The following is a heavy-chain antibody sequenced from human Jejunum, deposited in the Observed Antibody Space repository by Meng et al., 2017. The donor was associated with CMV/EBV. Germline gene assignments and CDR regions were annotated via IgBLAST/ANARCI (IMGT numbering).Heavy chain of an antibody. CDR3: ARYYSGWYFDN. CDR2: IYYSGKI. J-gene: IGHJ4*02. D-gene: IGHD5-12*01. CDR1: GDSFSSGTSY. Sequence: TVAGDSFSSGTSYWSCIRQTPGKGLEWIAYIYYSGKINYNPSLKSRVTVSLDTSKNQFSLRLTSVTAADTAVYFCARYYSGWYFDNWGQGTLVTVSS. V-gene: IGHV4-61*01.